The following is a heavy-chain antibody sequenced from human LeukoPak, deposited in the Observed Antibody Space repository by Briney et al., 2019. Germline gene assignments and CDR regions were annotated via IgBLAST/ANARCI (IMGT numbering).Heavy chain of an antibody. J-gene: IGHJ4*02. CDR3: ARAGMTTVTDFDY. D-gene: IGHD4-17*01. CDR1: GCSISSYY. V-gene: IGHV4-4*07. CDR2: IYTSGSS. Sequence: SETLSLTCTVPGCSISSYYWSSIRQPAGKGLEWIGRIYTSGSSNYNPSLKSRVTMSVDTSKNQFSLKLSSVTAADTAVYYCARAGMTTVTDFDYWGQGTLVTVSS.